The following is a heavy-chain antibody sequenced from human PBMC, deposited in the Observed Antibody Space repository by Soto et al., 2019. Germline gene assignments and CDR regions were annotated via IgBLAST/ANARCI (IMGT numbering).Heavy chain of an antibody. CDR3: ARDGRFYDILTGYPFDY. CDR1: GYTFTSYY. J-gene: IGHJ4*02. CDR2: INANSGNT. D-gene: IGHD3-9*01. Sequence: ASVKVSCKASGYTFTSYYMHWVRQAPGQGLEWMGMINANSGNTNYAQKLQGRVTMTTDTSTSTAYMELRSLRSDDTAVYYCARDGRFYDILTGYPFDYWGQGTLVTVSS. V-gene: IGHV1-18*04.